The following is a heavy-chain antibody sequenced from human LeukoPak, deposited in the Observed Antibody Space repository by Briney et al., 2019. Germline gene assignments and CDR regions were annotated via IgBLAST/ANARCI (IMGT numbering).Heavy chain of an antibody. CDR3: ARAVAGHRVADY. CDR2: IYHSGST. Sequence: SSETLSFTCAVSGGSISSSNWWSWVRQPPGKGLEWIGEIYHSGSTNYNPSLKSRVTISVDKSKNQFSLKLSSVTAADTAVYYCARAVAGHRVADYWGQGTLVTVSS. J-gene: IGHJ4*02. CDR1: GGSISSSNW. D-gene: IGHD6-19*01. V-gene: IGHV4-4*02.